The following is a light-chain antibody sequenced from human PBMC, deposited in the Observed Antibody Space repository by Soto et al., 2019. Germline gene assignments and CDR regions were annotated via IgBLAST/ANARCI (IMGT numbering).Light chain of an antibody. J-gene: IGLJ2*01. V-gene: IGLV1-40*01. CDR1: GSNIGGHYD. Sequence: QPVLTQPPSVSGAPGQTVSISCSGSGSNIGGHYDVHWYQVLPATAPKLLIYGDTHRPSGVPGRFSGSKSGSSASLAIIGLRTEDEGDYYCQSYDSSLSGVVFGGGTKLTVL. CDR3: QSYDSSLSGVV. CDR2: GDT.